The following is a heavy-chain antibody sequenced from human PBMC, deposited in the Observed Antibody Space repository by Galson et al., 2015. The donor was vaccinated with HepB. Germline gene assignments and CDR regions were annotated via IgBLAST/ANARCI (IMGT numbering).Heavy chain of an antibody. V-gene: IGHV1-69*01. CDR2: IIPIFGTA. J-gene: IGHJ3*02. D-gene: IGHD3-22*01. CDR3: ARGSDYYDSSGYPDAFDI. CDR1: GGTFSSYA. Sequence: VKVSCKASGGTFSSYAISWVRQAPGQGLEWMGGIIPIFGTANYAQKFQSRVTITADESTSTAYMELSSLRSEDTAVYYCARGSDYYDSSGYPDAFDIWGQGTMVTVSS.